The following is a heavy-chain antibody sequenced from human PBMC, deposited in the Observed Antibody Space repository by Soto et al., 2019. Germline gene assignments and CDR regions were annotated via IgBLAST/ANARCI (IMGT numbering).Heavy chain of an antibody. CDR2: INHSGST. J-gene: IGHJ4*02. D-gene: IGHD6-13*01. CDR3: VRQQLAFDY. V-gene: IGHV4-34*01. Sequence: PSETLSLTCAVYGGSFSGYYWSWIRQPPGKGLEWIGEINHSGSTNYNPSLKSRVTISADTSKNQFSLKLSSVTAADTAVYYCVRQQLAFDYWGQGTLVTVSS. CDR1: GGSFSGYY.